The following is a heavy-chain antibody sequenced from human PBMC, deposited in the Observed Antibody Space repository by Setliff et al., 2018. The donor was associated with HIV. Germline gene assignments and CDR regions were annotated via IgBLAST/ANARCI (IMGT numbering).Heavy chain of an antibody. CDR3: ARERGCYNYAEAFDV. CDR2: IGPYNGRT. CDR1: GYMFIAYG. Sequence: ASVKVSCKTAGYMFIAYGMCWVRRATGQGLEWMGWIGPYNGRTEYAQEFQCRVSLTLDTSASTAYMELRSLRSDDTAVYYWARERGCYNYAEAFDVWGKVTRVTVSS. V-gene: IGHV1-18*01. D-gene: IGHD3-16*01. J-gene: IGHJ3*01.